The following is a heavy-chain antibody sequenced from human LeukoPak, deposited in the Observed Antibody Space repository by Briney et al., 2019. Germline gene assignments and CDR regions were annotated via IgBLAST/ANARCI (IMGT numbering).Heavy chain of an antibody. Sequence: SETLSLTCTVSGGSISSGSYYWSCVRQPAGKGLEWIGRIYTSGSTNYNPSLKSRVTISVDTSKDQFSLKLSSEPAAHTAVYYCARAPLGGKYYYYYMEVWGKGTTVTVSS. J-gene: IGHJ6*03. CDR1: GGSISSGSYY. CDR2: IYTSGST. CDR3: ARAPLGGKYYYYYMEV. D-gene: IGHD4-23*01. V-gene: IGHV4-61*02.